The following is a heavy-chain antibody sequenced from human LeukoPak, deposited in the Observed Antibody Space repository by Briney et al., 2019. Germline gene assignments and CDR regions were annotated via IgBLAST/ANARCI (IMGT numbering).Heavy chain of an antibody. Sequence: GGSLRLSCAASGFTFSSVEMNWVRQAPGKGLEWVAYISPSFTTIYSSDSVKGRFIISRDNAKNSLYLQINSLRAEDTAAYFCARGLESVGNIGYSSGWYISDYYYMDVWGKGTTVTVSS. V-gene: IGHV3-48*03. D-gene: IGHD6-19*01. CDR1: GFTFSSVE. CDR3: ARGLESVGNIGYSSGWYISDYYYMDV. CDR2: ISPSFTTI. J-gene: IGHJ6*03.